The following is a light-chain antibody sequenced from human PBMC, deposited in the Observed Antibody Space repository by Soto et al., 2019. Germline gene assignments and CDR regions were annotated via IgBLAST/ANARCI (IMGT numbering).Light chain of an antibody. Sequence: QSALTQPASVSGSPGQSVTISCTGTSSDVGCYNYVSWYQQHPGKAPKLMIYDVSNRPSGVSDRFSGSKSGNTASLTISGLQAEDEADYYCGSYASSSTLVFGGGTKLTVL. CDR2: DVS. J-gene: IGLJ2*01. CDR1: SSDVGCYNY. V-gene: IGLV2-14*01. CDR3: GSYASSSTLV.